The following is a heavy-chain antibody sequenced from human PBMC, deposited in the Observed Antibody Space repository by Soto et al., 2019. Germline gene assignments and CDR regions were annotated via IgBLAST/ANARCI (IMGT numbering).Heavy chain of an antibody. CDR2: IIPIFGTA. CDR3: AGEGSDYYGSGSYYKLGY. J-gene: IGHJ4*02. CDR1: GCTFSSYA. Sequence: QVQLVQSGAEVKKPGSSVKVSCKASGCTFSSYAISWVRQAPGQGLEWMGGIIPIFGTANYAQKFQGRVTITADESTSPAYMELSSLRSEDTAVYYGAGEGSDYYGSGSYYKLGYWGQGTLVTGSS. V-gene: IGHV1-69*01. D-gene: IGHD3-10*01.